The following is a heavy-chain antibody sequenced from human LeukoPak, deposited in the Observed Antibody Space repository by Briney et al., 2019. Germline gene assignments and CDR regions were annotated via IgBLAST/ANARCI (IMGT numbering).Heavy chain of an antibody. CDR2: INHSGST. V-gene: IGHV4-34*01. CDR1: GGSFSGYY. J-gene: IGHJ1*01. CDR3: ARGRLGYNSGWYRYAEYFQH. Sequence: SETLSLTCAVYGGSFSGYYWSWIRQPPGKGLEWIGEINHSGSTNYNPSLKSRVTISVDTSKNQFSLKLSSVTAADTAVYYCARGRLGYNSGWYRYAEYFQHWGQGTLVTVSS. D-gene: IGHD6-19*01.